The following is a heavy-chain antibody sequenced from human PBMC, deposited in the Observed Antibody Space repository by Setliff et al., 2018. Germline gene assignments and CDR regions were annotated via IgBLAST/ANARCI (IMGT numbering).Heavy chain of an antibody. CDR1: GYSISSDSY. V-gene: IGHV4-38-2*02. Sequence: SETLSLTCTVSGYSISSDSYWGWIRQPPGKRLEWIGEIIHSGSTNYNPSLKSRVTISMDTSKNQFSLKVSSVTAADTAVYYCARSFSRREKFLLDYWGQGALVTVSS. J-gene: IGHJ4*02. CDR3: ARSFSRREKFLLDY. CDR2: IIHSGST.